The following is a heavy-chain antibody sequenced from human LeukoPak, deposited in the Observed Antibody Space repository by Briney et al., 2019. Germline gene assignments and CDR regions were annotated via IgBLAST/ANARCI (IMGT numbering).Heavy chain of an antibody. Sequence: SETLSLTCAVYGGSFSGYYWSWIRQPPGKGLEWIGEINHSGSTNYNPSLKSRVTISVDTSKNQFSLKLSSVTAADTAVYYCARGGGIAVHWGQGTLVTVSS. J-gene: IGHJ4*02. CDR3: ARGGGIAVH. D-gene: IGHD6-19*01. CDR2: INHSGST. CDR1: GGSFSGYY. V-gene: IGHV4-34*01.